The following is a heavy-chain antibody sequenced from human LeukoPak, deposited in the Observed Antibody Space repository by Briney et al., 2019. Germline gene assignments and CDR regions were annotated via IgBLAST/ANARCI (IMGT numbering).Heavy chain of an antibody. CDR3: ARSPYYYDSSYPYYFDY. D-gene: IGHD3-22*01. J-gene: IGHJ4*02. CDR1: GGSISSYY. V-gene: IGHV4-4*07. CDR2: MYSSGST. Sequence: KSSETLSLTCTVSGGSISSYYWSWIRQPAGKGLELIGRMYSSGSTNYNPSLKSRVTISVDTSKNQFSLKLSSVTAADTAVYYCARSPYYYDSSYPYYFDYWGQGTLVTVSS.